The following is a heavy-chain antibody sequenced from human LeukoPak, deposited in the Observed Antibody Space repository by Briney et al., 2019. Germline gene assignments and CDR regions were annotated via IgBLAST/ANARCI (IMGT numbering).Heavy chain of an antibody. D-gene: IGHD3-22*01. V-gene: IGHV1-8*01. CDR3: ARGGYYDSSGYYQTSLDY. CDR2: MNPNSGNT. J-gene: IGHJ4*02. CDR1: GYTFTSYD. Sequence: ASVKVSCKASGYTFTSYDINWVRQATGQGLEWMGWMNPNSGNTGYAQKFQGRVTMTRNTSISTAYMELSSLRSEATAVYYCARGGYYDSSGYYQTSLDYWGQGTLVTVSS.